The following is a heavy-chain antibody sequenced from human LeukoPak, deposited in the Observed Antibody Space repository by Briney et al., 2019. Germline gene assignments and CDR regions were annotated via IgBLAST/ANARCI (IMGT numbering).Heavy chain of an antibody. V-gene: IGHV3-23*01. J-gene: IGHJ3*02. Sequence: GGSLRLSCAASGFTFSSYAMSWVRQAPGKGLEWVSAISGSGGSTYYADSVKGRFTISRDNSKNTLYPQMNSLRAEDTAAYYCAKDLEYYDSSGPDAFDIWGQGTMVTVSS. D-gene: IGHD3-22*01. CDR1: GFTFSSYA. CDR2: ISGSGGST. CDR3: AKDLEYYDSSGPDAFDI.